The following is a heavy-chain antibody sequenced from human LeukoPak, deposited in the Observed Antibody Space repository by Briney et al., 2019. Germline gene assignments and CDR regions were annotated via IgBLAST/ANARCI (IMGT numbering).Heavy chain of an antibody. CDR3: ARVYYGSGSLHYYYYMDV. Sequence: GGSLRLSCAASGFTVRSNYMSWVRQAPGKGLEWVAVIYSGGSTYYAGSVKGRFTISRDNPKNTLYLQMNSLRVEDTAVYYCARVYYGSGSLHYYYYMDVWGKGTTVTISS. D-gene: IGHD3-10*01. V-gene: IGHV3-53*01. CDR1: GFTVRSNY. CDR2: IYSGGST. J-gene: IGHJ6*03.